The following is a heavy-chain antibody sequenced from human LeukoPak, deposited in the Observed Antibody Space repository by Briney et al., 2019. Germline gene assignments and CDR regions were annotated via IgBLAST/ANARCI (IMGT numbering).Heavy chain of an antibody. CDR1: GFTFSSYW. Sequence: PGGSLRLSCAASGFTFSSYWIYWVRQVPGKGLVYVSRVNNDGSATTYADSVQGRFTISRDNAKNTVYLQMDSLGVEDTAIYYCARGGPYHAFDIWGQGTMVTVSS. CDR2: VNNDGSAT. CDR3: ARGGPYHAFDI. V-gene: IGHV3-74*01. D-gene: IGHD2-2*01. J-gene: IGHJ3*02.